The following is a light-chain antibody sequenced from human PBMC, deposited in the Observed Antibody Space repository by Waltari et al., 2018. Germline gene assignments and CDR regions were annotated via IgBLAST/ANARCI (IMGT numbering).Light chain of an antibody. CDR2: KAS. J-gene: IGKJ5*01. CDR3: QQYNSYSPSIT. CDR1: QSISSW. Sequence: DIQMTQSPSTLPASVGDRVTITCRASQSISSWLAWYQQKPGKAPKLLIYKASSLESGVPSRFSGSGSGTEFTLTISSLQPDDFATYYCQQYNSYSPSITFGQGTRLEIK. V-gene: IGKV1-5*03.